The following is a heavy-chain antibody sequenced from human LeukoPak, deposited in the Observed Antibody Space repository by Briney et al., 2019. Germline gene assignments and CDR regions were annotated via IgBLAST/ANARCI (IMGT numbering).Heavy chain of an antibody. CDR1: GFTVSSNY. Sequence: GGSLRLSCAASGFTVSSNYMSWVRQAPGKGLEWVSVIYSGGSTYYADSVKGRFTISRDNSKNTLYLQMNSLRAEDTAVYYCARDPSHYDILTGYYPDDAFDIWGQGTMVTVSS. V-gene: IGHV3-53*01. D-gene: IGHD3-9*01. J-gene: IGHJ3*02. CDR3: ARDPSHYDILTGYYPDDAFDI. CDR2: IYSGGST.